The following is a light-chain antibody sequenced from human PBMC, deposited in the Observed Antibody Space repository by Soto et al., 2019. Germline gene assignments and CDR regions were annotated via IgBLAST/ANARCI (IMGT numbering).Light chain of an antibody. J-gene: IGKJ2*01. CDR1: QSVSRNY. V-gene: IGKV3-20*01. CDR3: QQYGDSPGYT. CDR2: AAS. Sequence: EIVLTQSPGTLSLSPGEGATLACRASQSVSRNYLAWFQQKPGQAPRLLIYAASSRATGIPDRFSGSGSGTDFTLTISRLEPQEFAVYYCQQYGDSPGYTFGQGTKLEIK.